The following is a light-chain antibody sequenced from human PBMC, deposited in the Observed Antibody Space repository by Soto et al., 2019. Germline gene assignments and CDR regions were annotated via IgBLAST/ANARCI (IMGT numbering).Light chain of an antibody. J-gene: IGKJ2*01. Sequence: DIPMTQSPSTLSASVGDRVTITCRASQSIGTWLAWYQQKPGKAPKVLIYGASSLESGVPSRFSGSGSGTEFTLTISGLQPDDFATYSCQQYDSHYTFGQGTKLEIK. CDR1: QSIGTW. V-gene: IGKV1-5*01. CDR3: QQYDSHYT. CDR2: GAS.